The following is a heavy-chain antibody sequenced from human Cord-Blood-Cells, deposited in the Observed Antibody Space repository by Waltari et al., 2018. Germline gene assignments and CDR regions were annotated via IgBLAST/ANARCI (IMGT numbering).Heavy chain of an antibody. CDR1: GYSISSGYY. D-gene: IGHD6-19*01. J-gene: IGHJ4*02. CDR3: ARQFTVAAFDY. Sequence: QVQLQESGPGLVKPSETLSLTCAVSGYSISSGYYWGWIRQPPGKGLEWIGSIYQSGSTYYNPALKSRVTISVDTSKNQFSLKLSSVTAADTAVYYCARQFTVAAFDYWGQGTLVTVSS. CDR2: IYQSGST. V-gene: IGHV4-38-2*01.